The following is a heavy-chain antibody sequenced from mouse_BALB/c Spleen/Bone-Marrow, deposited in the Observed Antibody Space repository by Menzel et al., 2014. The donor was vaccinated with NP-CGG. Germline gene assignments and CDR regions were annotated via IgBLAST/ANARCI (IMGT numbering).Heavy chain of an antibody. V-gene: IGHV1-69*01. CDR1: GYTFTDYW. CDR2: IDTSDSYT. CDR3: ARGLYGSSQYFDY. D-gene: IGHD1-1*01. Sequence: VKLVESGAELVMPGASVKMSCKASGYTFTDYWMHWVKQRPGQGLEWIGAIDTSDSYTSYNQKFKGKATLTVDESSSTAYMQLSSLTSEDSAVYYCARGLYGSSQYFDYWGQGTTLTVSS. J-gene: IGHJ2*01.